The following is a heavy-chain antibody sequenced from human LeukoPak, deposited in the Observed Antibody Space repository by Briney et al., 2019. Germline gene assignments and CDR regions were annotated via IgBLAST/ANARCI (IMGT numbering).Heavy chain of an antibody. CDR1: GYTFTGYY. J-gene: IGHJ3*02. CDR2: INPNSGGT. D-gene: IGHD1-20*01. CDR3: ARDESITGTTSFDI. V-gene: IGHV1-2*02. Sequence: ASVKVSCKASGYTFTGYYMHWVRQAPGQGLEWMGWINPNSGGTNYAQKFQGRVTMTRDTSISTAYMELSRLRSDDTAVYYCARDESITGTTSFDIWGQGTMVTVSS.